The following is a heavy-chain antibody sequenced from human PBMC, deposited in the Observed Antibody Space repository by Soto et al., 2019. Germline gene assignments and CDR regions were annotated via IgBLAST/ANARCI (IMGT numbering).Heavy chain of an antibody. CDR1: GGSISSGGYY. D-gene: IGHD6-13*01. J-gene: IGHJ4*02. CDR3: ARVPYIAAAGTLRFLFDY. Sequence: PSETLSLTCTVSGGSISSGGYYWSWIRQHPGKGLEWIGYIYYSGSTYHNPSLKSRVTISVDTSKNQFSLKLSSVTAADTAAYYCARVPYIAAAGTLRFLFDYWGQGTLVTVSS. V-gene: IGHV4-31*03. CDR2: IYYSGST.